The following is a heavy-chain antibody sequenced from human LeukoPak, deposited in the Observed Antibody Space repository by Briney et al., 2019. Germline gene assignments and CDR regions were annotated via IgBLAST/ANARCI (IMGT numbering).Heavy chain of an antibody. J-gene: IGHJ3*02. V-gene: IGHV4-39*07. CDR1: GGSISSSSYY. CDR3: ARDPHGGNIRNAFDI. D-gene: IGHD4-23*01. CDR2: IYYSGST. Sequence: SETLSLTCTVSGGSISSSSYYWGWIRQPPGKGLEWIGSIYYSGSTYYNPSLKSRVTISVDTSKNQFSLQLSSVTAADTAVYYCARDPHGGNIRNAFDIWGQGTMVTVSS.